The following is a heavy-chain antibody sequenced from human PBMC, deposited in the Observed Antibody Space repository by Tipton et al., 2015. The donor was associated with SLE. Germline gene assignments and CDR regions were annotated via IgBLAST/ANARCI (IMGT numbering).Heavy chain of an antibody. Sequence: TLSLTCTVSVGSISSYYWSWIRQPPGKGLEWIGYIYTSGSTNYNPPLKSRVTISVDTSKNQFSLKLSSVTAADTAVYYCASRDMDVWGKGTTVTVSS. J-gene: IGHJ6*03. CDR2: IYTSGST. V-gene: IGHV4-4*08. CDR3: ASRDMDV. CDR1: VGSISSYY.